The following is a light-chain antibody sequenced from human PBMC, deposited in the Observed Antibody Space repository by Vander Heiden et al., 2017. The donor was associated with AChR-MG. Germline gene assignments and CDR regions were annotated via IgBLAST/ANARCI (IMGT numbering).Light chain of an antibody. V-gene: IGLV1-40*01. CDR2: GNR. Sequence: QSVLTQPPSVSGAPGQRVTISCTGSSSNIGAGYDVHWYQQLVGTAAKLLVFGNRNRHAGVPERFSGSNSGTSASSAITGLQAEDEADYYCQSYDSSLSGSRVFGGGTKLTVL. J-gene: IGLJ3*02. CDR1: SSNIGAGYD. CDR3: QSYDSSLSGSRV.